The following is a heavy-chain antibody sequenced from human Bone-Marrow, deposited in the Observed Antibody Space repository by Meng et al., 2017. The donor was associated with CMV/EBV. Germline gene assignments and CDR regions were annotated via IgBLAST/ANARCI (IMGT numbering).Heavy chain of an antibody. CDR1: GYPFTNYY. Sequence: ASVKVSCKASGYPFTNYYMHWVRQAPGQGLEWMGVVGPSETSTNIAQKFQGRVTLTSDTSTRTVYMELRSLRSEDTAVYYCARDTYTESSSWYYYYGMDVWGQGTTVTVSS. V-gene: IGHV1-46*01. D-gene: IGHD6-13*01. CDR3: ARDTYTESSSWYYYYGMDV. J-gene: IGHJ6*02. CDR2: VGPSETST.